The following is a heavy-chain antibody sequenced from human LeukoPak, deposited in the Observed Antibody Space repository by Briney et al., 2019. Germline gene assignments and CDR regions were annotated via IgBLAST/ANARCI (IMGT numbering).Heavy chain of an antibody. CDR2: ISGSGGST. CDR3: AKHPDPPYSSSWYFVR. J-gene: IGHJ4*02. Sequence: GGSLRLSCAASGFTFRTYDMSWVRQAPGKGLEWVSTISGSGGSTYYADSVKGRFTISRDNSKNTLYLQMNSLRAEDTAVYYCAKHPDPPYSSSWYFVRWGQGTLVTVSS. V-gene: IGHV3-23*01. CDR1: GFTFRTYD. D-gene: IGHD6-13*01.